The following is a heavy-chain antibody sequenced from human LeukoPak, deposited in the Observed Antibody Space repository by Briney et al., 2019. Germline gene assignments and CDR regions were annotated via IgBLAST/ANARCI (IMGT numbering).Heavy chain of an antibody. CDR1: GGSFSGYY. D-gene: IGHD3-22*01. J-gene: IGHJ5*02. Sequence: SETLALTCAVYGGSFSGYYWSWIRQPPGKGLEWIGEINHSGSTNYNPSLKSRVTISVDTSKNQFSLKLSSVTAADTAVYYCARGPPMIVELPGLYNWFGPWGQGTLVTVSS. CDR3: ARGPPMIVELPGLYNWFGP. V-gene: IGHV4-34*01. CDR2: INHSGST.